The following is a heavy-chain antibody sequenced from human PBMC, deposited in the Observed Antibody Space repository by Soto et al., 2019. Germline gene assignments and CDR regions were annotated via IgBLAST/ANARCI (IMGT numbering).Heavy chain of an antibody. CDR3: ARAPLTVSPAYYLDY. D-gene: IGHD4-17*01. CDR1: GFTFCSYA. Sequence: QVQLVESGGGVVQPGRSLRLSCAASGFTFCSYAMHWVRQAPGKGLEWVAVISYDGSNKYYADSVKGRFTISRDNSKNTLYLQMNSLRAEDTAVYYCARAPLTVSPAYYLDYWGQGTPVTVSS. CDR2: ISYDGSNK. V-gene: IGHV3-30-3*01. J-gene: IGHJ4*02.